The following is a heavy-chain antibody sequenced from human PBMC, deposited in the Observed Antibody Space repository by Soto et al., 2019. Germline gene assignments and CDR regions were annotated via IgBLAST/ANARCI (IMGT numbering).Heavy chain of an antibody. CDR2: IIPNFGTA. CDR1: GGTFSSYA. J-gene: IGHJ4*02. V-gene: IGHV1-69*01. CDR3: ASNDIKKARGRLPQDY. D-gene: IGHD1-1*01. Sequence: QVQLVQSGAEVKKPGSSVKVSCKASGGTFSSYAISWVRQAPGQGLEWMGGIIPNFGTANYAQKFQGRVTITADESTSTAYMELSSLRSEDTAVYYCASNDIKKARGRLPQDYWGQGTLVTVSS.